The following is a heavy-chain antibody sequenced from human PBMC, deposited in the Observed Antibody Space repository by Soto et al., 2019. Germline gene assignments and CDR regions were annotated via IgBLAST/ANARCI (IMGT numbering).Heavy chain of an antibody. CDR1: GASMHGGSYY. Sequence: PSETLSLTCTVSGASMHGGSYYYGWIRRPPGKGLEWIGSCYYSGATYYNPSLKSRVTISVDTSKNQFSLKLSSVTAADTAVYYCARYFGVVPHFDYWGQGTLVTVSS. V-gene: IGHV4-39*01. D-gene: IGHD3-3*01. CDR3: ARYFGVVPHFDY. J-gene: IGHJ4*02. CDR2: CYYSGAT.